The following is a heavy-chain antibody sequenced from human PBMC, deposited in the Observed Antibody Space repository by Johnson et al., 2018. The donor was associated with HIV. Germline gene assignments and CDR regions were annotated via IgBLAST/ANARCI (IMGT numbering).Heavy chain of an antibody. V-gene: IGHV3-53*01. CDR3: ARGKGAAAGLDTFDI. J-gene: IGHJ3*02. CDR2: IYSGGST. Sequence: VQLVESGGGLIQPGGSLRLSCAASGFTVSSNYMSWVRQAPGKGLEWVSVIYSGGSTDYADSIKGRFTISRDNARNSLYLQMSSLRAEGTALYYWARGKGAAAGLDTFDIWGQGTMVSVSS. CDR1: GFTVSSNY. D-gene: IGHD6-13*01.